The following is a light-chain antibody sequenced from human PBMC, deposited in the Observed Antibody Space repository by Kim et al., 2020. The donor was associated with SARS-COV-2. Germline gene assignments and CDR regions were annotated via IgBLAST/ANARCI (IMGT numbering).Light chain of an antibody. J-gene: IGLJ1*01. CDR1: SSNIGTNP. V-gene: IGLV1-44*01. CDR2: FNN. CDR3: AARDDSLNGYI. Sequence: GHRVTITCSGSSSNIGTNPVYWYQLLPGTAPKVLIYFNNERPSGVPDRFSGSKSGTSASLAISGLQADDEADYYCAARDDSLNGYIFGSGTKVTVL.